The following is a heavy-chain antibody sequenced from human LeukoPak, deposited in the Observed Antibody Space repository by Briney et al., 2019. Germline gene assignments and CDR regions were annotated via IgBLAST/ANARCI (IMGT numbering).Heavy chain of an antibody. CDR1: GFTFDDYA. J-gene: IGHJ3*02. CDR3: TKDDTAMFTGSYDR. V-gene: IGHV3-9*01. D-gene: IGHD5-18*01. Sequence: GRSLRLSCATSGFTFDDYAMHWVRQSPGKGLEWVSGISWNSGDMGYAESVKGRFTISRDNAKNVLYLQMDDLRPEDTALYYCTKDDTAMFTGSYDRWGQGTMVAVSS. CDR2: ISWNSGDM.